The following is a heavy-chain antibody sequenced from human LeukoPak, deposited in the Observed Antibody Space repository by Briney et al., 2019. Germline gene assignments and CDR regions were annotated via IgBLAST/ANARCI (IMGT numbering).Heavy chain of an antibody. D-gene: IGHD1-1*01. CDR1: GFTFSSYW. V-gene: IGHV3-7*01. J-gene: IGHJ3*02. Sequence: PGGSLRLSCAASGFTFSSYWMSWVRQAPGKGLEWVANIKQDGSEKYYVDSVKGRFTISRDNAKNSLYLQMNSLRAEDTAVYYCARVQLGPFDAFDIWGQGTMVTVSS. CDR3: ARVQLGPFDAFDI. CDR2: IKQDGSEK.